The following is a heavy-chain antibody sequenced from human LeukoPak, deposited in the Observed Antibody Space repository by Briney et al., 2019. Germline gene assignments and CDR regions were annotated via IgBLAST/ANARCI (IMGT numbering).Heavy chain of an antibody. J-gene: IGHJ4*02. Sequence: GESLKISCEASGYRFTTSWIGCVRQMPGKGLEWMGIIYPGDSDTRYSPSFQGQVTISADKSISTAYLQWSSLKASDTAMYYCARHGSSGWDTNFDYWGQGTLVTVSS. V-gene: IGHV5-51*01. CDR2: IYPGDSDT. CDR3: ARHGSSGWDTNFDY. D-gene: IGHD6-19*01. CDR1: GYRFTTSW.